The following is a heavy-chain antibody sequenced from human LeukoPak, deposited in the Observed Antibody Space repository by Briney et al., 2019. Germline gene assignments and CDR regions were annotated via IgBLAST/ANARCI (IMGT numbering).Heavy chain of an antibody. D-gene: IGHD6-6*01. Sequence: PETLSLTCAVYGGSFSGYYWSWIRQPPGKGLEWIGEINHSGSTNYNPSLKSRVTISVDTSKNQFSLKLSSVTAADTAVYYCARSGREYSSSYYYYYGMDVWGQGTTVTVSS. CDR3: ARSGREYSSSYYYYYGMDV. CDR1: GGSFSGYY. J-gene: IGHJ6*02. V-gene: IGHV4-34*01. CDR2: INHSGST.